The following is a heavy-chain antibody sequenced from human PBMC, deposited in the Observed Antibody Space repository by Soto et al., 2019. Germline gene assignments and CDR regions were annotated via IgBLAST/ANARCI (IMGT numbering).Heavy chain of an antibody. CDR1: GSSFNDHG. CDR3: ARERTARPYYYYGMDV. Sequence: GGSLRLSCVVSGSSFNDHGMFWVRQAPGKGLEWVSVIYSGGNTYYADSVKGRFTISRDNSKNTLYLQMNSLRAEDTAVYYCARERTARPYYYYGMDVWGQGTTVTVSS. D-gene: IGHD6-6*01. V-gene: IGHV3-53*01. CDR2: IYSGGNT. J-gene: IGHJ6*02.